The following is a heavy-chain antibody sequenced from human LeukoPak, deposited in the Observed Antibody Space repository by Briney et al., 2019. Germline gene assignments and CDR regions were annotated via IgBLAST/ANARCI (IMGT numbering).Heavy chain of an antibody. CDR1: GGTFSSSV. V-gene: IGHV1-69*10. J-gene: IGHJ5*02. CDR3: ATIHYYGSTRFDP. D-gene: IGHD3-10*01. CDR2: IIPMLGTA. Sequence: SVKVSCNAPGGTFSSSVITWVRQAPGQGLEWMAAIIPMLGTARYAQKFQGRVTITADKSTSTAYMELTNLRSDDTAVYYCATIHYYGSTRFDPWGQGTLVTVSS.